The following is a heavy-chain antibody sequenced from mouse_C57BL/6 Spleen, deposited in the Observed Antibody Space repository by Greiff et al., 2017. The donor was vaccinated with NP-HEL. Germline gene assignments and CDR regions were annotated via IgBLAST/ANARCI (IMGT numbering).Heavy chain of an antibody. CDR2: IWSGGST. V-gene: IGHV2-2*01. CDR3: ARSPTTSRAYYFDY. CDR1: GFSLTSYG. Sequence: VQLKQSGPGLVQPSQSLSITCTVSGFSLTSYGVHWVRQSPGKGLEWLGVIWSGGSTDYNAAFISRLSISKDNSKSQVFFKMNSLQADDTAIYYCARSPTTSRAYYFDYWGQGTTLTVSS. J-gene: IGHJ2*01. D-gene: IGHD2-12*01.